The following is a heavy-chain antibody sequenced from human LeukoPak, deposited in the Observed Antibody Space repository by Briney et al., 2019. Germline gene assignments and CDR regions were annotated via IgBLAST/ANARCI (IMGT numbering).Heavy chain of an antibody. Sequence: SETLSLTCTVSGGSISSSPYYWGWIRQPPGKGLEWIGSIYYSGTTHYSPSLESRVTISVDTSKNQFSLKLSSVTAADTAVYYCARGRSYYAQLPRSYNWFDPWGQGTLVTVSS. CDR1: GGSISSSPYY. CDR2: IYYSGTT. CDR3: ARGRSYYAQLPRSYNWFDP. J-gene: IGHJ5*02. V-gene: IGHV4-39*07. D-gene: IGHD3-10*01.